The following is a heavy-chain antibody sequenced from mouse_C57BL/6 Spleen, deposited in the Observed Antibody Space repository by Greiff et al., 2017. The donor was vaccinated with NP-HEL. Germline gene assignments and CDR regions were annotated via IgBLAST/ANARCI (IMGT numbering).Heavy chain of an antibody. J-gene: IGHJ1*03. Sequence: QVQLKQSGPGLVQPSQSLSITCTVSGFSLTSYGVHWVRQSPGKGLEWLGVIWSGGSTDYNAAFISRLSISKDNSKSQVFFKMNSLQADDTAIYYCARIPQDWYFDVWGTGTTVTVSS. CDR2: IWSGGST. CDR3: ARIPQDWYFDV. V-gene: IGHV2-2*01. CDR1: GFSLTSYG.